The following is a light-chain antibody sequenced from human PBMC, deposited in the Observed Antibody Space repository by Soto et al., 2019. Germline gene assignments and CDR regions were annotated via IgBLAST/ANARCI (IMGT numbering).Light chain of an antibody. J-gene: IGKJ5*01. V-gene: IGKV3-11*01. CDR3: QQRSNWPIT. CDR2: DAS. Sequence: EIVMTQSPATRSFSPGERCTLCCRASQSVSSNLAWHQQRPGQAPRLLIYDASNRATGIPARFSGSGSGTDFTLTISRLEPEDFAVYYCQQRSNWPITFGQGTRLEIK. CDR1: QSVSSN.